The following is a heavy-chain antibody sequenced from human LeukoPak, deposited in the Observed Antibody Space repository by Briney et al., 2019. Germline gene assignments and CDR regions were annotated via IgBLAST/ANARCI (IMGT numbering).Heavy chain of an antibody. D-gene: IGHD6-19*01. J-gene: IGHJ5*02. CDR2: IYYSGKT. CDR1: GYSISRGYY. V-gene: IGHV4-38-2*02. CDR3: VRDRIAVSDPPNWFDP. Sequence: SETLSLTCTVSGYSISRGYYWGWIRQPPGKGLEWIGSIYYSGKTYYNPSLKSRVTISVDTSKNQFSLNLSSVTAADTAVYFCVRDRIAVSDPPNWFDPWGQGTLVTVSS.